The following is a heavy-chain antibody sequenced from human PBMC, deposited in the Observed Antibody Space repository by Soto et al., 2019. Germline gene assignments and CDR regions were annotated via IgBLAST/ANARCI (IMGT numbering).Heavy chain of an antibody. Sequence: QVQLVQSGAEVKKPGSSVKVSCKASGGTFSSYAISWVRQAPGQGLEWMGGIIPIFGTANYAQKFQGRVPITADESTSTAYMELSSLRSEDTAVYYCARLPMVRGVIIAGGAFDIWGQGTLVTVSS. D-gene: IGHD3-10*01. CDR1: GGTFSSYA. CDR3: ARLPMVRGVIIAGGAFDI. CDR2: IIPIFGTA. V-gene: IGHV1-69*01. J-gene: IGHJ3*02.